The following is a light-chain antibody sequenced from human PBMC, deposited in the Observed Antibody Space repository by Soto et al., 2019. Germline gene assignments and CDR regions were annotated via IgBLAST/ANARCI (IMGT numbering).Light chain of an antibody. CDR1: SSNIGNNY. J-gene: IGLJ2*01. CDR3: GTWDSSLSAGFK. CDR2: DNN. V-gene: IGLV1-51*01. Sequence: QSVLTQPPSVSAAPGQKVTISCSGSSSNIGNNYVSWYQQLPGTAPKLLIYDNNKRPSGIPDRFSGSKSGTSATLGITGLQTGDEADYYCGTWDSSLSAGFKFGGGTKLTVL.